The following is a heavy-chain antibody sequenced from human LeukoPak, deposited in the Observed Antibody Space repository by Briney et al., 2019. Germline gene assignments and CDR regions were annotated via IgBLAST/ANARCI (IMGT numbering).Heavy chain of an antibody. V-gene: IGHV1-3*01. CDR1: GYTFTSYA. D-gene: IGHD1-26*01. J-gene: IGHJ6*02. CDR3: ARGFALRGVGATTRYYYGMDV. CDR2: INAGNGNT. Sequence: GASVKVSCKASGYTFTSYAMHWVRQAPGQRLEWMGWINAGNGNTKYSQKFQGRVTITRDTSASTAYMELSSLRSEDTAVYYCARGFALRGVGATTRYYYGMDVWGQGTTVTVSS.